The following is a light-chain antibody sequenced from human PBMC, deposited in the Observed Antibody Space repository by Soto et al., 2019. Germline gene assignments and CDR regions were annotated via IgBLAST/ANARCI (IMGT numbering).Light chain of an antibody. Sequence: QSVLTQPASVSGSPGQSITISCTGTTSDIGSYDFVSWYQQHPGKAPKLMIYEVTNRPSGVSNRFSGSKSGSTASLTISGLQAEDEADYYCSSYTRDTALVFGPGTKGTVL. V-gene: IGLV2-14*01. J-gene: IGLJ1*01. CDR1: TSDIGSYDF. CDR2: EVT. CDR3: SSYTRDTALV.